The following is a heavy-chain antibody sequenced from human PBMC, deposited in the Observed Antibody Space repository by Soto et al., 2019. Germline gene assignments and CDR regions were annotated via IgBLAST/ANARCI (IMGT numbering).Heavy chain of an antibody. CDR2: LFYTGHT. J-gene: IGHJ5*02. CDR3: ATQNNYGDKGSWFDP. V-gene: IGHV4-39*01. CDR1: DDSRINTDYF. Sequence: SVLISVTCSVADDSRINTDYFCGWIRQTPWSDLQWIGSLFYTGHTYYNPSLLSRVTISADTSKNQFSLKLSSVTAADTAVYYCATQNNYGDKGSWFDPWGQGTLVTVSS. D-gene: IGHD4-17*01.